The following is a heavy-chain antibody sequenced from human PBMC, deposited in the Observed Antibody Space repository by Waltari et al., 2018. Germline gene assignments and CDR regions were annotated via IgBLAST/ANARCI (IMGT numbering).Heavy chain of an antibody. CDR3: ARAVITVTTGDYYYYYMDV. V-gene: IGHV1-69*05. D-gene: IGHD4-4*01. CDR1: GGTFSSYA. Sequence: QVQLVQSGAEVKKPGSSVKVSCKASGGTFSSYAISWVRQAPGQGLEWMGGIIPIFGTANYAQKFQGRVTITTDESTSTAYMELSSLRSEDTAVYYCARAVITVTTGDYYYYYMDVWGKGTTVTVSS. J-gene: IGHJ6*03. CDR2: IIPIFGTA.